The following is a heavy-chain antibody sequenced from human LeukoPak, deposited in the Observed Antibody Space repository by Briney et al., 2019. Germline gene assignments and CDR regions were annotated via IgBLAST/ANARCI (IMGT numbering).Heavy chain of an antibody. CDR2: IWYDGNNK. J-gene: IGHJ4*02. Sequence: GALRLSCAASGFTFSSYAMSWVRQAPGKGLEWVALIWYDGNNKYYADSVKGRFTISRDNSKNTLYLQLNSLRAEDTAVYYCARQHCSGGDCYFFDWGQGTLVTVSS. CDR3: ARQHCSGGDCYFFD. V-gene: IGHV3-33*08. CDR1: GFTFSSYA. D-gene: IGHD2-15*01.